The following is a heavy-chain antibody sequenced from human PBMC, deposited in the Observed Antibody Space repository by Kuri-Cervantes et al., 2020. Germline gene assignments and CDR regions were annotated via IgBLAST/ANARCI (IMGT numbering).Heavy chain of an antibody. CDR3: ARDLNGDIEDWFDP. CDR1: GFTFSSYD. Sequence: GGSLRLSCAASGFTFSSYDMHWVRQATGKGLEWVSAIGTAGDTYYPGSVKGRFTISRDNAKNSLYLQMNSLRAEDTALYHCARDLNGDIEDWFDPWGQGTLVTVSS. CDR2: IGTAGDT. V-gene: IGHV3-13*01. D-gene: IGHD3-9*01. J-gene: IGHJ5*02.